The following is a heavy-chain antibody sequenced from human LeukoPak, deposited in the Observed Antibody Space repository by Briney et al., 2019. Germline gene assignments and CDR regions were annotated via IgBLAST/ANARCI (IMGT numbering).Heavy chain of an antibody. Sequence: ASVKVSCKASGYTFTSYYMHWVRQAPGQGLEWMGIINPSGGSTSYAQKFQGRVTMTRDMSTSTVYMELSSLRSEDTAVYYCARARYYDSSGYYDWFDPWGQGTLVTVSS. CDR1: GYTFTSYY. D-gene: IGHD3-22*01. CDR3: ARARYYDSSGYYDWFDP. CDR2: INPSGGST. J-gene: IGHJ5*02. V-gene: IGHV1-46*01.